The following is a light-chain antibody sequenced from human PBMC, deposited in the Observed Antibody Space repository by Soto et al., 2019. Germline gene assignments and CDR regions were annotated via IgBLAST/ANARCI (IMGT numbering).Light chain of an antibody. V-gene: IGLV1-47*01. J-gene: IGLJ2*01. Sequence: QPVLTQPPSASGTPGQRVTISCSGSSSNIGSNYVYWYQQLPGTAPKLLIYRNNQRPSGVPDRFSGSKSGTSASLAISGLRSEDEADYYCAVWDDSLSVVFGGGTQLTVL. CDR3: AVWDDSLSVV. CDR1: SSNIGSNY. CDR2: RNN.